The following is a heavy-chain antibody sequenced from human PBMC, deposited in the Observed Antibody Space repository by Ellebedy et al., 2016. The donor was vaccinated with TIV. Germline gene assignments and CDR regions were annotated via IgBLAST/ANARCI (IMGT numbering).Heavy chain of an antibody. CDR2: IYYSGST. Sequence: MPGGSLRLSCTVSGGSISSSSYYWGWIRQPPGKGLEWIGSIYYSGSTYYNPSLKSRVTISVDTSKNQFSLKLSSVTAADTAVYYCASPGYYYDSSGLDYWGQGTLVTVSS. CDR3: ASPGYYYDSSGLDY. CDR1: GGSISSSSYY. J-gene: IGHJ4*02. V-gene: IGHV4-39*01. D-gene: IGHD3-22*01.